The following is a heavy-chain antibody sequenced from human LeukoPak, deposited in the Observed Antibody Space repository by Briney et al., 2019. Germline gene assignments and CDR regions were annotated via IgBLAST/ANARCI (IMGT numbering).Heavy chain of an antibody. CDR1: GFTFSRYW. CDR3: ARESFAARWD. J-gene: IGHJ4*02. CDR2: IKQDGSQK. Sequence: GESLKISCAASGFTFSRYWMSWVRQAPGKGLEWVANIKQDGSQKSYVDSVKGRFTISRDNANNLLYLQMNSLRAEDTAVYYCARESFAARWDWGQGTLVTVSS. D-gene: IGHD6-6*01. V-gene: IGHV3-7*01.